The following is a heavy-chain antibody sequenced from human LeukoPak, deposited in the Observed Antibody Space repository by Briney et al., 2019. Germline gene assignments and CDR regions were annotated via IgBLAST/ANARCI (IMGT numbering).Heavy chain of an antibody. J-gene: IGHJ4*02. CDR3: TRYNNDHFDY. Sequence: GGSLRLSCAGSGFTFGGYGMHWFRQTPGKGLEWVAVIAYDGSRAFYADSVKGRFTISSDNSEHTMSVQMDDLRAEDTAVYYCTRYNNDHFDYWGQGPLVTVSS. V-gene: IGHV3-33*01. CDR1: GFTFGGYG. D-gene: IGHD1-14*01. CDR2: IAYDGSRA.